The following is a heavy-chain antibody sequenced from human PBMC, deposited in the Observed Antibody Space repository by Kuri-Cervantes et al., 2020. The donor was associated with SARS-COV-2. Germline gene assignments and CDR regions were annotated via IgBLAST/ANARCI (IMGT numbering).Heavy chain of an antibody. CDR3: AKVFGVGSNINYFDS. V-gene: IGHV3-73*01. CDR1: GFTFSGSA. CDR2: IRSKANSYAT. Sequence: GESLKISCAASGFTFSGSAMHWVRQASGKGLEWVGRIRSKANSYATAYAASVKGRFTISRDDSKNTAYLQMNSLKTEDTAVYYCAKVFGVGSNINYFDSWGQGTVVTVSS. D-gene: IGHD3-10*02. J-gene: IGHJ4*02.